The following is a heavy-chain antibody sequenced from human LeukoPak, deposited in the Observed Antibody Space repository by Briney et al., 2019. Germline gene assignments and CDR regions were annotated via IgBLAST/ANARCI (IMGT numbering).Heavy chain of an antibody. D-gene: IGHD6-13*01. Sequence: GGSLRLSCAASGFTFDDFAMHGVRQGPGQGLEWVSLISGDGNRIHYADSVKGRFTISRDNSKNSLYLQMNSLRTEDTALYYCTKAIEPRASARPYGMDVWGQGTTVTVSS. J-gene: IGHJ6*02. V-gene: IGHV3-43*02. CDR2: ISGDGNRI. CDR3: TKAIEPRASARPYGMDV. CDR1: GFTFDDFA.